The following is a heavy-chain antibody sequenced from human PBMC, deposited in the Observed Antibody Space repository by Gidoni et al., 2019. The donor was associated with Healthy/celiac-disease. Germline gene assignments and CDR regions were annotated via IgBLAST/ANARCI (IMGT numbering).Heavy chain of an antibody. CDR3: VKSLEWLLYRDYFYAMDV. Sequence: EVQLLESGGGLVQPGGSLRLSCAASGFTVSRYSLSWIRQAPGKGLEWVSALSGSGGNTYYAYSVKCRFTISRANSKNTLYLQMNSLRAEDTAVYYCVKSLEWLLYRDYFYAMDVWGQGTTVTVSS. CDR1: GFTVSRYS. CDR2: LSGSGGNT. J-gene: IGHJ6*02. D-gene: IGHD3-3*01. V-gene: IGHV3-23*01.